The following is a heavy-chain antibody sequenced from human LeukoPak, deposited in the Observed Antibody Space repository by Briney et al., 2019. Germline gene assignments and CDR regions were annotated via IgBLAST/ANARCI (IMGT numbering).Heavy chain of an antibody. CDR1: GFTFSIYW. D-gene: IGHD6-19*01. CDR2: IEPDGNRK. V-gene: IGHV3-7*01. Sequence: HPGGSLRLSCAASGFTFSIYWMTWVRQAPGKGLEWAANIEPDGNRKYYVDSVQGRFSISRDNTKNSLFLQMHSLRAEDTAVYYCYSIGWYEYYYTGMDVWGQGTTVTVSS. CDR3: YSIGWYEYYYTGMDV. J-gene: IGHJ6*02.